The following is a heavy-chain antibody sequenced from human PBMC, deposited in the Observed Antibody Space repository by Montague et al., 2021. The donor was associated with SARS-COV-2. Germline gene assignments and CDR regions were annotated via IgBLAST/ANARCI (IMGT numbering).Heavy chain of an antibody. D-gene: IGHD3-16*01. V-gene: IGHV4-4*07. CDR1: GVSITSYY. J-gene: IGHJ4*02. CDR2: IYASGST. CDR3: VRDGGNWYYFDY. Sequence: SETLSLTCSISGVSITSYYWGRVRQPAGKGLEWIGHIYASGSTNYSPSLKSRVRLSIDNPKNQFSLKLESLTAADTAVYYCVRDGGNWYYFDYWGQGALVTVSS.